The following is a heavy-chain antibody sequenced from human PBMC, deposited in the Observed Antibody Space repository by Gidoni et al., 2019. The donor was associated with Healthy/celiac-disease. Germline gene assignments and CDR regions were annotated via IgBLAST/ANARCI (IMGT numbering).Heavy chain of an antibody. D-gene: IGHD3-10*01. CDR2: IYYSGST. CDR1: GGSISSYY. Sequence: QVQLQESGPGLVKPSETLSLTCTVSGGSISSYYWSWIRQPPGKGLEWIGYIYYSGSTNYNPSLKSRVTISVDTSKNQFSLKLSSVTAADTAVYYCARDMNYYGSGSLSRVSYYYGMDVWGQGTTVTVSS. V-gene: IGHV4-59*01. J-gene: IGHJ6*02. CDR3: ARDMNYYGSGSLSRVSYYYGMDV.